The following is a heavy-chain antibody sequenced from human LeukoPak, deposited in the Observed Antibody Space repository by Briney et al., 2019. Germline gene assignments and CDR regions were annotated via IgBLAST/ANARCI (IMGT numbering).Heavy chain of an antibody. D-gene: IGHD3-10*01. CDR3: ARWVTDQYYYGSGRFDP. CDR1: GFTFSSYS. J-gene: IGHJ5*02. V-gene: IGHV3-21*04. CDR2: ISSSSNYI. Sequence: LGGSLRLSCAASGFTFSSYSMNWVRQAPGKGLEWVSSISSSSNYIYYADSVKGRFTISRDNAKNSLYLQMNSLRAEDTAVYYCARWVTDQYYYGSGRFDPWGQGTLVTVSS.